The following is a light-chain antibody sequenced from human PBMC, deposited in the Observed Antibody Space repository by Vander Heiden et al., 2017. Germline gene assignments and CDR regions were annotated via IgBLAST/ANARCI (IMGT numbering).Light chain of an antibody. CDR1: QGISNY. Sequence: DIQMTQSPSSLSASVGDRVTITCRASQGISNYLAWYQQKPGKVPKLLIYAASTLQSGAPSRFSGSGYGTDFTLTISSRQPEDVAAYYCQMNDSNPPWTFGQGTKVEIK. V-gene: IGKV1-27*01. CDR3: QMNDSNPPWT. CDR2: AAS. J-gene: IGKJ1*01.